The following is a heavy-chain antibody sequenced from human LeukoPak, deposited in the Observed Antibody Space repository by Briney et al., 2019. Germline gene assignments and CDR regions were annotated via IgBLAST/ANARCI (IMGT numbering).Heavy chain of an antibody. D-gene: IGHD3-22*01. J-gene: IGHJ4*02. CDR1: GGSISSGGYS. V-gene: IGHV4-61*08. CDR2: IYYSGST. Sequence: PSETLSLTCAVSGGSISSGGYSWSWIRQPPGKGLEWIGYIYYSGSTNYNPSLKSRVTISVDTSKNQFSLKLSSVTAADTAVYYCAREGPYYYDSSGYPSAYYFDYWGQGTLVTVSS. CDR3: AREGPYYYDSSGYPSAYYFDY.